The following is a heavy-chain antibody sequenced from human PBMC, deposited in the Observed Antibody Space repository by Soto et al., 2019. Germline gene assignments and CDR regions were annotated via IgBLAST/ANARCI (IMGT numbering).Heavy chain of an antibody. CDR2: INHSGST. CDR3: ARGVVAGRAFDI. V-gene: IGHV4-34*01. CDR1: GGSFSGYY. Sequence: SETLSLTCAVYGGSFSGYYWSWIRQPPGKGLEWIGEINHSGSTNYNPSLKSRVTISVDTSKNQFSLKLSSVTAADTAVYYCARGVVAGRAFDIWGQGTMVTVSS. J-gene: IGHJ3*02. D-gene: IGHD2-15*01.